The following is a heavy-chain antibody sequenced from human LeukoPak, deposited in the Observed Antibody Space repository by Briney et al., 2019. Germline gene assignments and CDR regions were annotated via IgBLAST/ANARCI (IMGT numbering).Heavy chain of an antibody. CDR1: GGSISSSNYY. CDR2: IYYSGTT. V-gene: IGHV4-39*07. J-gene: IGHJ4*02. D-gene: IGHD2-15*01. CDR3: ARDSGGMDY. Sequence: PSETLSLTCSVSGGSISSSNYYWGWIRQPPGKGPEWIGTIYYSGTTYYNPSLKRRVTISVDTSKNHFSLRLSSVTAADTAVYYCARDSGGMDYWGQGTLVTVSS.